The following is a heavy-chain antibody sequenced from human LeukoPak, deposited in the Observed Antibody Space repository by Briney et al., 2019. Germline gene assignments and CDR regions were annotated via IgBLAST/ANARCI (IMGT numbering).Heavy chain of an antibody. D-gene: IGHD2-15*01. Sequence: PSETLSLTCTVSGGSTGSDYWSWIRQPPGKGLEWIAYVYYSGVTSYNPSLKSRVAISIDTSKNQFSLNLSSVTAADTAVYYCARLSLHCSGGSCYRGAFDSWGQGTLVTVSS. V-gene: IGHV4-59*08. CDR3: ARLSLHCSGGSCYRGAFDS. J-gene: IGHJ4*02. CDR2: VYYSGVT. CDR1: GGSTGSDY.